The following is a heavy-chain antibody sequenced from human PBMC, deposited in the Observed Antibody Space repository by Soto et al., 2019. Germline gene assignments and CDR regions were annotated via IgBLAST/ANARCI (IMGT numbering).Heavy chain of an antibody. V-gene: IGHV3-21*01. J-gene: IGHJ3*02. CDR3: ARVGTGSSTPLDI. CDR2: ITSASDYI. CDR1: GFMFTRST. D-gene: IGHD3-9*01. Sequence: GRSLRLSCVASGFMFTRSTMNWVRQAPGKGLEWVSSITSASDYIFYADSVKGRFTISRDNAKNSLYLQMNSLRAEDTAVYYCARVGTGSSTPLDIWGQGXMVTV.